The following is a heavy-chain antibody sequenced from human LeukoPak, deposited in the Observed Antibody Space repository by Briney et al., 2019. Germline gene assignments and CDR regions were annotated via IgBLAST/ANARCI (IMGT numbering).Heavy chain of an antibody. V-gene: IGHV1-18*01. D-gene: IGHD4-17*01. CDR3: ARARLQITVTTPDDY. CDR1: GYTFTSYG. Sequence: PAASVTVSCKASGYTFTSYGISWVRQAPGQGLEWMGWISAYNGNTNYAQKLQGRVTMTTDTSTSTAYMELRSLGSDDTAVYYCARARLQITVTTPDDYWGQGTLVTVSS. CDR2: ISAYNGNT. J-gene: IGHJ4*02.